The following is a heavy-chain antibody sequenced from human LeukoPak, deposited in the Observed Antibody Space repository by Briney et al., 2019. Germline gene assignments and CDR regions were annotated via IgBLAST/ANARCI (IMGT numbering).Heavy chain of an antibody. J-gene: IGHJ4*02. V-gene: IGHV1-2*02. CDR2: INPNSGGT. Sequence: GASVKVSCKASGYTFTGYYMHWVRQAPGQGLEWMGWINPNSGGTNYAQKFQGRVTMTRDTSISTAYMELSRLRSDDTAVYYCAPYVWGSYRRPFDYWGQGTLVTVSS. D-gene: IGHD3-16*02. CDR3: APYVWGSYRRPFDY. CDR1: GYTFTGYY.